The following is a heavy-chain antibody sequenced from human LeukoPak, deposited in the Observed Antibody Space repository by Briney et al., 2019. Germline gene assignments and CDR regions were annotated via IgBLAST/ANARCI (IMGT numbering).Heavy chain of an antibody. CDR2: IYPGDSDT. Sequence: GESLKISCKGSGYSFTSYWIGWVRQMPGNGLEWMGIIYPGDSDTRYSPSFQGQVTISADKSISTAYLQWSSLKASDTAMYYCARPLFPGYSRSWGFDYWGQGTLVTVSS. CDR3: ARPLFPGYSRSWGFDY. CDR1: GYSFTSYW. V-gene: IGHV5-51*01. D-gene: IGHD6-13*01. J-gene: IGHJ4*02.